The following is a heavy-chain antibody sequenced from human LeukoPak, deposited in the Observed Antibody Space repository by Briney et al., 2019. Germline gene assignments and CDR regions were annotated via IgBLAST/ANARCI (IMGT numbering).Heavy chain of an antibody. CDR3: ARALTRYSTAWYGY. D-gene: IGHD6-19*01. J-gene: IGHJ4*02. CDR1: GYTFTGYY. V-gene: IGHV1-2*02. CDR2: INPNSGGT. Sequence: EASVKVSCKASGYTFTGYYMHWVRQAPGQGLEWMGWINPNSGGTNYAQKFQGRVTLTRDTSITTAYMDLSSLTSDDTALYYCARALTRYSTAWYGYWGQGTLVTVSS.